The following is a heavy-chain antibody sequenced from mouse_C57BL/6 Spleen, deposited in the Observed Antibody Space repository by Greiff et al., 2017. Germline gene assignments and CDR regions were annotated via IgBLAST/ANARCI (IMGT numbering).Heavy chain of an antibody. D-gene: IGHD1-1*01. CDR3: ARVDYYGSSPAWFAY. Sequence: EVKLQESEGGLVQPGSSMKLSCTASGFTFSDYYMAWVRQVPEKGLEWVANINYDGSSTYYLDSLKSRFIISRDNAKNILYLQMSSLKSEDTATYYCARVDYYGSSPAWFAYWGQGTLVTVSA. V-gene: IGHV5-16*01. CDR1: GFTFSDYY. CDR2: INYDGSST. J-gene: IGHJ3*01.